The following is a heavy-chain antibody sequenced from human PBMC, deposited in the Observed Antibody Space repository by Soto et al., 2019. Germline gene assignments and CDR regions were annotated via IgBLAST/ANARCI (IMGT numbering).Heavy chain of an antibody. J-gene: IGHJ6*02. V-gene: IGHV2-5*02. D-gene: IGHD2-2*01. CDR1: GFSLSTSGVG. CDR3: AHVQDGVPYYYYYGMDV. CDR2: IYWDDDK. Sequence: QITLKESGPTLVKPTQTLTLTCTFSGFSLSTSGVGVGWIRQPPGKALEWLALIYWDDDKRYSPSLKSRLTITTDTSKNQVVLTMTNMDPVDTATYYCAHVQDGVPYYYYYGMDVWGQGTTVTVSS.